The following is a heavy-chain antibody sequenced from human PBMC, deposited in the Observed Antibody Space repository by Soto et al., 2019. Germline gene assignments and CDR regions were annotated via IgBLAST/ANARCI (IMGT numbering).Heavy chain of an antibody. CDR3: TKDRHPDGIWTFDY. CDR2: ISGSDGTT. Sequence: GGSLRLSCAASGFTFSSYTMSWVRQAPGKGLERVSAISGSDGTTYYADSVKGRFTISRDNSKNTLFLQMNSLRAEDTAVYYCTKDRHPDGIWTFDYWGQGALVTVSS. J-gene: IGHJ4*02. CDR1: GFTFSSYT. D-gene: IGHD3-9*01. V-gene: IGHV3-23*01.